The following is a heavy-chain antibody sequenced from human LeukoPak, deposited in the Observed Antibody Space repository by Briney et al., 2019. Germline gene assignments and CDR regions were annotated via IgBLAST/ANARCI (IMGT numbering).Heavy chain of an antibody. J-gene: IGHJ5*02. D-gene: IGHD3-22*01. Sequence: ASVKVSCKASGYTFTSYGISWVRQAPGQGLEWMGWISAYNGNTNYAQKLQGRVTMTTDTSTSTAYMELRSLRSDDTAVYYCARDRRVYYYDSGGWVNWFDPWGQGTLVTVSS. CDR3: ARDRRVYYYDSGGWVNWFDP. CDR2: ISAYNGNT. CDR1: GYTFTSYG. V-gene: IGHV1-18*01.